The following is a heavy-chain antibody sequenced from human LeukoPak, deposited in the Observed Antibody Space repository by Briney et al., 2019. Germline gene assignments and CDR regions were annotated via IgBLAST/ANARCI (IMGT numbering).Heavy chain of an antibody. CDR1: GGSVSGYH. V-gene: IGHV4-59*02. Sequence: PETLSLTCTVTGGSVSGYHWSWIRQPPGKGLEWIGYTYYSGDTNYNPSLKSRVTISVDTSKNQFSLKLSSVTAADTAVYYCARETYYGSGSYGRAFDSWGQGTMVTVSS. CDR2: TYYSGDT. CDR3: ARETYYGSGSYGRAFDS. J-gene: IGHJ3*02. D-gene: IGHD3-10*01.